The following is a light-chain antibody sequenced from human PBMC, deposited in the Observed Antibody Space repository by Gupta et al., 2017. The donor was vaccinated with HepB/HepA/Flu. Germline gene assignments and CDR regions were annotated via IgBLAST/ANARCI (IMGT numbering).Light chain of an antibody. J-gene: IGKJ5*01. CDR2: DAS. CDR3: DQRSTSST. Sequence: EIVLTQSPATLSLSPGERATLSCRASQSVSSYLASYQQKPGQAPRLLIYDASTSANGIPDRFSGSGSGTDFTLTSSSRESEDLAVYYGDQRSTSSTFGQGTLLEIK. CDR1: QSVSSY. V-gene: IGKV3-11*01.